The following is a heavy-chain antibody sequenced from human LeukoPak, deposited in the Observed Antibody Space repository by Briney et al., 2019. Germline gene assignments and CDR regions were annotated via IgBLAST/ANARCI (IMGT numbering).Heavy chain of an antibody. J-gene: IGHJ4*02. CDR2: ISWDGGST. Sequence: PGGSLRLSCAASGFTFDDYAMHWVRHAPGKGLEWVSLISWDGGSTYYADSVKGRFTISRDNSKNSLYLQMNSLRAEDTALYYCAKDHCSSTSCYSDYWGQGTLVTVSS. V-gene: IGHV3-43D*04. D-gene: IGHD2-2*01. CDR3: AKDHCSSTSCYSDY. CDR1: GFTFDDYA.